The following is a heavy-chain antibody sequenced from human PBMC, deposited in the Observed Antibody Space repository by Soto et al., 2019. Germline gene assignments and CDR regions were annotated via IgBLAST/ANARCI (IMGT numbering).Heavy chain of an antibody. D-gene: IGHD2-2*01. CDR3: AHCRGGVASF. CDR2: VYWDDDK. V-gene: IGHV2-5*02. Sequence: QITLNESGPTLVKPTQTLTLTCTFSGFSLSTRDVGVGWIRQPPGEALEWLGVVYWDDDKTYRPSLKSRLTVTQDTSKNQVVLRMTKMDPVDTATYYCAHCRGGVASFWGQGTLVTVSS. J-gene: IGHJ4*02. CDR1: GFSLSTRDVG.